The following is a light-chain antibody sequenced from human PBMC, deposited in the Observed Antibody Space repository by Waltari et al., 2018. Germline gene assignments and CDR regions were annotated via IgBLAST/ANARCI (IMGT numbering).Light chain of an antibody. CDR1: SPNIGATYD. Sequence: QSVLTQPPSVSGAPGQRIIISCTGSSPNIGATYDVHWYQPLPGTAPKLLIYGNTNRPSGVPDRFSGSKSGTSASLAITGLQAEDEADYYCQSYDSRLSGYVFGTGTKVTVL. J-gene: IGLJ1*01. V-gene: IGLV1-40*01. CDR2: GNT. CDR3: QSYDSRLSGYV.